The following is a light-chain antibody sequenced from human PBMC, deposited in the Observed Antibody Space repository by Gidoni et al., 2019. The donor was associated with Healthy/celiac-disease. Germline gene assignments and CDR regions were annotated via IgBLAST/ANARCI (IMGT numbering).Light chain of an antibody. V-gene: IGKV1-39*01. Sequence: DIQMTQSPSSLSASVGDRVTITCRASQSISSYLNWYQQKPGKAPKLLIYAASSLQIGVPSRFSGSGSGTDFTLTISSLQPEDFATYYCQQSYSTPRTFXPXTKVDIK. J-gene: IGKJ3*01. CDR1: QSISSY. CDR2: AAS. CDR3: QQSYSTPRT.